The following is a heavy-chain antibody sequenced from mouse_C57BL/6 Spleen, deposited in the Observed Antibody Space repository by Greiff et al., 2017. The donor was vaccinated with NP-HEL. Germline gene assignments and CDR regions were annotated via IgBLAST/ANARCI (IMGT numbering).Heavy chain of an antibody. D-gene: IGHD1-1*01. V-gene: IGHV14-2*01. CDR1: GFNIKDYY. Sequence: VQLQQSGAELVKPGASVKLSCTASGFNIKDYYMHWVKQRPEQGLEWIGWIDPEDGETKYAPKFQGKATITADTSSNTAYLQLSSLTSEDTAVDYGASPYYYSSSPYAMDYWGQGTSVTVSS. CDR3: ASPYYYSSSPYAMDY. CDR2: IDPEDGET. J-gene: IGHJ4*01.